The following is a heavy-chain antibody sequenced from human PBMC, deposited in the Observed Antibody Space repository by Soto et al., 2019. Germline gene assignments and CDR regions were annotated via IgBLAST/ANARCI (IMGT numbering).Heavy chain of an antibody. J-gene: IGHJ3*02. CDR1: GGSISSGGYY. D-gene: IGHD2-2*01. Sequence: QVQLQESGPGLVKPSQTLSLTCTVSGGSISSGGYYWSWIRQHPGKGLEWIGYIYYSGSTYYNPSLKSRVTISVDTSKNQFSLKLSSVTAADTAVYYCARSFGGIVVVPAATAAFDIWGQGTMVTVSS. V-gene: IGHV4-31*03. CDR2: IYYSGST. CDR3: ARSFGGIVVVPAATAAFDI.